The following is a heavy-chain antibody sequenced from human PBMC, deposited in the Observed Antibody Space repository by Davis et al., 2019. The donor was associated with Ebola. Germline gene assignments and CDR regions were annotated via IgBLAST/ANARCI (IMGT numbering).Heavy chain of an antibody. CDR2: MNPNSGNT. CDR3: ARGKAARPRNSFDP. D-gene: IGHD6-6*01. Sequence: AASVKVSCKASGYTFTSYDINWVRPATGQGLEWMGWMNPNSGNTGYAQKFPGRVTMTRNTSISTAYMELSILRSEDTAVYYCARGKAARPRNSFDPWGQGTLVTVSS. V-gene: IGHV1-8*02. CDR1: GYTFTSYD. J-gene: IGHJ5*02.